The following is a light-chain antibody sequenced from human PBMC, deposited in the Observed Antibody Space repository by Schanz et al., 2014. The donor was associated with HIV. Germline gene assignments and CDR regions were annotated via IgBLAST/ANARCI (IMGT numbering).Light chain of an antibody. CDR1: QSVSSSY. CDR3: HFFGNSGGT. J-gene: IGKJ4*01. CDR2: ATS. V-gene: IGKV3-20*01. Sequence: EIVMTQSPATLSVSPGERATLSCRASQSVSSSYLAWYQQKPGQAPRLVIYATSTRAVGIPDRFSGTGSGTDFTLTISRLEPEDFAVYYCHFFGNSGGTFGGGTKVEIK.